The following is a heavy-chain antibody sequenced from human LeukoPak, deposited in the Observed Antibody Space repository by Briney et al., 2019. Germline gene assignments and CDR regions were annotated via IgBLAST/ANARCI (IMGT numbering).Heavy chain of an antibody. CDR1: GFTFSSYW. CDR2: MNTDGSTT. CDR3: GSAAAPPGHFQH. V-gene: IGHV3-74*01. Sequence: GGSLRLSCAASGFTFSSYWMHWVRQVPGKGLVWFSHMNTDGSTTSYADSVKGRFTISRDNAKNTLYLQMNSLRAEDTAVYYCGSAAAPPGHFQHWGQGTLATVSS. J-gene: IGHJ1*01. D-gene: IGHD6-13*01.